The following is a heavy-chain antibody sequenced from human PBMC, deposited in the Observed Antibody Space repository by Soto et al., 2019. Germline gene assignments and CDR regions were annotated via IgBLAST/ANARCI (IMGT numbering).Heavy chain of an antibody. Sequence: QVQLQESGSGLVKPSQTLSLTCSVSGGFISSGGYFWTWIRQHPGKGLEWIGYISNSGKTNYNPSLKSRLTISVDTSKDQFSLKLSSVTAADTAVYFCARSGNWNDFDYWGQGTLVTVSS. J-gene: IGHJ4*02. V-gene: IGHV4-31*03. CDR3: ARSGNWNDFDY. D-gene: IGHD1-1*01. CDR2: ISNSGKT. CDR1: GGFISSGGYF.